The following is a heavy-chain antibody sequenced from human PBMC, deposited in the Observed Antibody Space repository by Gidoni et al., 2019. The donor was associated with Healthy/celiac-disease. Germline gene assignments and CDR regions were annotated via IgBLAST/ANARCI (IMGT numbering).Heavy chain of an antibody. CDR1: GYTFTSYA. CDR3: ARDFAYSSTVGVVDY. D-gene: IGHD6-19*01. J-gene: IGHJ4*02. CDR2: INAGNGNT. V-gene: IGHV1-3*05. Sequence: QVQLVQSGAEEKKPGASVKVSCKAFGYTFTSYAMHWVRQAPGQRLEWMGWINAGNGNTKYSQKFQGRVTITRDTSASTAYMELSSLRSEDTAVYYCARDFAYSSTVGVVDYWGQGTLVTVSS.